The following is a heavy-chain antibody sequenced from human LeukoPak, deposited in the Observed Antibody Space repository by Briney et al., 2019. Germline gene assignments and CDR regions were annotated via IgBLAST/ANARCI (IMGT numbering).Heavy chain of an antibody. Sequence: PGGPLRLSCAASGFTFSSFAMSWVRQAPGKGLEWVSHISTSGGNTYYADSVKGRFTVSRDNSKNTLYLQMNSLRAEDTAVYYCAKDEALDGFDFGFWGQGTLVTVSS. J-gene: IGHJ4*02. D-gene: IGHD5-12*01. CDR1: GFTFSSFA. V-gene: IGHV3-23*01. CDR2: ISTSGGNT. CDR3: AKDEALDGFDFGF.